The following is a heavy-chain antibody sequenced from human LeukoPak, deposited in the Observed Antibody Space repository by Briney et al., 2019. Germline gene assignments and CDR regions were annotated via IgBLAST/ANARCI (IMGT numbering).Heavy chain of an antibody. CDR3: AKGKVSDS. J-gene: IGHJ4*02. V-gene: IGHV3-23*01. CDR1: GFTFSSYA. CDR2: ISGSGGST. Sequence: GALRLSCAASGFTFSSYAMSWVRQTPGKGLEWVSAISGSGGSTYYADSVEGRFTISRDNSNNTLYLQMNSLRAEDTAVYHCAKGKVSDSWGQGTLVTVSS. D-gene: IGHD3-10*01.